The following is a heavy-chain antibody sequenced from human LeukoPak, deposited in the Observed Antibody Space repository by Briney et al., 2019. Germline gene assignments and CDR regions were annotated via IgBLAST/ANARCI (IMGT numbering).Heavy chain of an antibody. V-gene: IGHV4-38-2*02. Sequence: SETLSLTCTVSGYSISSGYYWGWIRPPPGKGLEWIGSIYHSGSTYYNPSLKSRVTISVDTSKNQFSLKLSSVTAADTAVYYCARVSSGGGAFDIWGQGTMVTVSS. CDR3: ARVSSGGGAFDI. CDR2: IYHSGST. CDR1: GYSISSGYY. J-gene: IGHJ3*02. D-gene: IGHD2-15*01.